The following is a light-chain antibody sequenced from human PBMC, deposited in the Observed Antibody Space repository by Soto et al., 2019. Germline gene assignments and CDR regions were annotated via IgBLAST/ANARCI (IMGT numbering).Light chain of an antibody. CDR2: HAA. Sequence: ELVLTQSPGTLSLSPGERATLSCRASQTISNNYLAWYQQKPGQAPRLLIYHAASRATDIPDRFTGSGSGTDFTLTISRVEPEDFAVYYCQQYGSAPRKFGQGTKVDIK. J-gene: IGKJ1*01. CDR1: QTISNNY. CDR3: QQYGSAPRK. V-gene: IGKV3-20*01.